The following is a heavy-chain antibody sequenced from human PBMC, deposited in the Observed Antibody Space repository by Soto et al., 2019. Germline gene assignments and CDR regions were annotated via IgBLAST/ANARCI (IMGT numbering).Heavy chain of an antibody. D-gene: IGHD3-16*01. CDR1: GFTFSSYS. V-gene: IGHV3-48*02. Sequence: EVQLVESGGGLGQPGGSLRLSCVASGFTFSSYSINWIRQAPGKGPEWVSWISPAGNSVDYTDSVKGRFTISRDNAENSLYLEMNSLRDEDTAVYYCVRHHLWAFDYWGQGTLVTVSS. CDR2: ISPAGNSV. CDR3: VRHHLWAFDY. J-gene: IGHJ4*02.